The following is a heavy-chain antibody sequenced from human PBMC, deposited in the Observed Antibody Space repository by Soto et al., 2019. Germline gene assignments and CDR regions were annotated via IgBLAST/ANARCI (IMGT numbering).Heavy chain of an antibody. J-gene: IGHJ4*02. CDR1: GYTFTSYG. D-gene: IGHD1-1*01. Sequence: QVQLVQSGAEVKKPGASVKVSCKASGYTFTSYGISWVRQAPGQGLEWMGWISAYNGNTNYAQKLQGRVTMTTDTSTSTAYMELRSLRSDDTAVYYCARDLKGKWLKTTRTPSPYNFDYWGQGTLVTVSS. CDR2: ISAYNGNT. V-gene: IGHV1-18*04. CDR3: ARDLKGKWLKTTRTPSPYNFDY.